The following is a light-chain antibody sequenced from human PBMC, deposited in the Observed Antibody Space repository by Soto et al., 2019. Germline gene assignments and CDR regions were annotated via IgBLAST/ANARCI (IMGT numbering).Light chain of an antibody. CDR1: QSVSSY. CDR2: DAS. Sequence: EMVFTQSSATLSLSLGERATLSCRASQSVSSYLAWYQQKPGQAPRLLIYDASNRATGIPARFSGSGSGTDFTLTISSLEPEDFAVYYCQQRSNWPPLTFGGGTKV. V-gene: IGKV3-11*01. J-gene: IGKJ4*01. CDR3: QQRSNWPPLT.